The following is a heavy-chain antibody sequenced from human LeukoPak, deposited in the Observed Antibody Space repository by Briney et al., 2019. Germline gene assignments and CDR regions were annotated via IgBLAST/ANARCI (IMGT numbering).Heavy chain of an antibody. CDR1: GGTFSRYA. CDR3: ARPYSSSSYYYGMDV. Sequence: ASVKVSCKASGGTFSRYAISWVRQAPGQGLEWMGGIIPIFGTANYAQKFQGRVTITADESTSTACMELSSLTSEDTAVYYCARPYSSSSYYYGMDVWGQGTTVTVSS. CDR2: IIPIFGTA. D-gene: IGHD6-6*01. J-gene: IGHJ6*02. V-gene: IGHV1-69*13.